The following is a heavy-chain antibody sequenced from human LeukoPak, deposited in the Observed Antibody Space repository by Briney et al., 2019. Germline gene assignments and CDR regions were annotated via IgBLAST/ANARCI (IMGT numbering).Heavy chain of an antibody. CDR2: ITGSSNYI. Sequence: GGSLRLSCAASGFTFSTYSMHWVRQAPGKGLEWVSSITGSSNYIYYADSVRGRFIISRDNAKNSLYLQMNSLRAEDTAVYYCAELGITMIGGVWGKGTTVTISS. CDR1: GFTFSTYS. D-gene: IGHD3-10*02. J-gene: IGHJ6*04. V-gene: IGHV3-21*01. CDR3: AELGITMIGGV.